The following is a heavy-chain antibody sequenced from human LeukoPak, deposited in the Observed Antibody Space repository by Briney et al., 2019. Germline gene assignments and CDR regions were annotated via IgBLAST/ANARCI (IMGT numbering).Heavy chain of an antibody. Sequence: GGSLRLSCAASGFTFSSYSMNWVRHAARKGLELVSSISSSSSYIYYAVSVKGRLTISRDNAKNSLYLQMNSLRAEDTAVYYCARDRYSSSCGGDYWGQGTLVTVSS. CDR2: ISSSSSYI. V-gene: IGHV3-21*01. J-gene: IGHJ4*02. CDR1: GFTFSSYS. D-gene: IGHD6-13*01. CDR3: ARDRYSSSCGGDY.